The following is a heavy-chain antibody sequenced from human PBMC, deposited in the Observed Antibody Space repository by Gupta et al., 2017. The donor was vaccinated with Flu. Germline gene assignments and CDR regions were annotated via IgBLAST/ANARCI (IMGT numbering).Heavy chain of an antibody. Sequence: EVQLLESGGGLVQPGGSLRLSCAGSGFTFSDYHMSWVRQAPGGGREWVSLIDKNGSQTDDAASVRGRVTISRDNAKGMMFLLMNKLRDEDTAVYFCATEGLQTAGYDYWVQGTLVNVSS. CDR1: GFTFSDYH. D-gene: IGHD3-3*01. CDR3: ATEGLQTAGYDY. J-gene: IGHJ4*02. CDR2: IDKNGSQT. V-gene: IGHV3-23*05.